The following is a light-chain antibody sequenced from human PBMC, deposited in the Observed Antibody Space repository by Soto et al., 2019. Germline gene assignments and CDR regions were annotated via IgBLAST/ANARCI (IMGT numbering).Light chain of an antibody. CDR2: WAS. J-gene: IGKJ1*01. CDR3: QQYYNIPPT. V-gene: IGKV4-1*01. CDR1: QSVFFNSNNKNY. Sequence: DIVMTQSPDSLAVSLGERATINCKSSQSVFFNSNNKNYLAWYQQKPDQPPKLLIYWASTRESGVPDRFSGSGDGTDFTLTIRRLQAEDGEVDYCQQYYNIPPTFGQGTKVEI.